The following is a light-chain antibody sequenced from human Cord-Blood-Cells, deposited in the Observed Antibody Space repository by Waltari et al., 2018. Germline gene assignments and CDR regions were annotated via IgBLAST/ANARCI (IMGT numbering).Light chain of an antibody. J-gene: IGLJ1*01. CDR1: SSDVGGNNY. Sequence: QSALTQPASVSGSPGQSITISSTGTSSDVGGNNYVSWYQQHPGKAPKLMIYEVSNRPSGVSNRFSGSKSGNTASLTISGLQAEDEADYYCSSYTSSSTYVFGTGTKVTVL. CDR2: EVS. CDR3: SSYTSSSTYV. V-gene: IGLV2-14*01.